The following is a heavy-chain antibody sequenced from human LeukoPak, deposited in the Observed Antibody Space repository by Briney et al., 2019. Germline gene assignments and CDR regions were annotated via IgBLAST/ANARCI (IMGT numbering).Heavy chain of an antibody. Sequence: GGSLRLSCAASGFTFSSYAMTWVRQAPGKGLEWVSSISGSGGSTYYADSMKGRFTISRDNSKNTLYLQVNSLRAEDTAMYYCARNILFAFDIWGQGTMVTVSS. CDR2: ISGSGGST. J-gene: IGHJ3*02. CDR3: ARNILFAFDI. CDR1: GFTFSSYA. D-gene: IGHD2/OR15-2a*01. V-gene: IGHV3-23*01.